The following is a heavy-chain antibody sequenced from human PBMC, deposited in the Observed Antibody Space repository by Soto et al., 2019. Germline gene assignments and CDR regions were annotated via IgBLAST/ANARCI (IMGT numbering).Heavy chain of an antibody. CDR1: GGSIRSYY. J-gene: IGHJ5*02. CDR2: IDYSGNT. CDR3: ARLIVVATMNWFDP. D-gene: IGHD1-26*01. V-gene: IGHV4-59*08. Sequence: SETLSLTCTVSGGSIRSYYWSWIRQPPGKGLECIGYIDYSGNTNYNPSLKTRVTISVDTSKNHFSLKLSSVTAADTAVYYCARLIVVATMNWFDPWGQGTLVTVSS.